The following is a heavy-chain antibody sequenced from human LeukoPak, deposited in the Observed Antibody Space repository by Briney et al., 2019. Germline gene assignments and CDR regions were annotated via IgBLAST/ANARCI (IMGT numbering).Heavy chain of an antibody. CDR2: ISGGGVTT. CDR3: ARNQQLGGHSYYYYGMDV. CDR1: GFTFSSNA. J-gene: IGHJ6*02. Sequence: PGGSLRLSCAASGFTFSSNAMSWVRQAPGKGLEWVSGISGGGVTTYYADSVKGRFTISRDNSKNTLYLQMNSLRADDTAIYYCARNQQLGGHSYYYYGMDVWGQGTTVTVSS. D-gene: IGHD3-16*01. V-gene: IGHV3-23*01.